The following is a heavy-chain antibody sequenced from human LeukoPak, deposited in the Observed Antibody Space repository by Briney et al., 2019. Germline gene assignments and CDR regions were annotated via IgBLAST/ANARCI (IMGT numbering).Heavy chain of an antibody. D-gene: IGHD4-17*01. J-gene: IGHJ6*02. Sequence: GGSLRLSCAASGFTFDDYAMHWVRQAPGKGLEWVSGISWNSGSIGYADSVKGRFTISRDNAKNSLYLQMNSLRAEDTALYYCARGLRPYGMDVWGQGTTVTVSS. CDR1: GFTFDDYA. CDR2: ISWNSGSI. CDR3: ARGLRPYGMDV. V-gene: IGHV3-9*01.